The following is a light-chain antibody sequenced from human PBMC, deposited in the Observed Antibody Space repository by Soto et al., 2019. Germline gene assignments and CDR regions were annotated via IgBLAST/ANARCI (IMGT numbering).Light chain of an antibody. V-gene: IGLV2-14*01. CDR1: SSDVGGYNY. Sequence: QSVLAQPASVSGSPGQSITISCTGTSSDVGGYNYVSWYQHHPGKVPKLLISEVSKGPSGVSSRFSGSKSGNTASLTISGLQADDEADYFCSSYTTSATYVFGIGTKVTVL. J-gene: IGLJ1*01. CDR3: SSYTTSATYV. CDR2: EVS.